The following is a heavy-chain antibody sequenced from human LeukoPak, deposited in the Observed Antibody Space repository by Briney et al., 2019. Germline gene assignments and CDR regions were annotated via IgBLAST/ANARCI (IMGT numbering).Heavy chain of an antibody. Sequence: PSQTLSLTCTVSGGSISSGGYYWSWILQPPGKGLEWIGYIYHSGSTYYNPSLKSRVTISVDRSKNQFSLKLSSVTAADTAVYYCAREAARLGEGYWGQGTLVTVSS. D-gene: IGHD6-6*01. J-gene: IGHJ4*02. CDR3: AREAARLGEGY. V-gene: IGHV4-30-2*01. CDR2: IYHSGST. CDR1: GGSISSGGYY.